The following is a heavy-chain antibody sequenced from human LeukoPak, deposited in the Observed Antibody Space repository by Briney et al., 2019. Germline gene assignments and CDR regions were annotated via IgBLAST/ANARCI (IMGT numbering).Heavy chain of an antibody. Sequence: ASVKVSCKASGYTFTSYYMHWVRQAPGQGLEWMGIINPSGGSTSYAQKFQGRVTMTRDTSTGTVYMELSSLRSEDTAVYYCARAAGPISDAFRYDILTGYLLVAWGQGTLVTVSS. V-gene: IGHV1-46*01. CDR1: GYTFTSYY. J-gene: IGHJ5*02. CDR2: INPSGGST. D-gene: IGHD3-9*01. CDR3: ARAAGPISDAFRYDILTGYLLVA.